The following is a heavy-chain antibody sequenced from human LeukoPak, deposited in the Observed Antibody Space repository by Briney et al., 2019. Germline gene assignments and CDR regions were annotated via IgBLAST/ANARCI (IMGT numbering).Heavy chain of an antibody. J-gene: IGHJ4*02. CDR1: GFTFSNYA. V-gene: IGHV3-30*01. Sequence: GGSLRLSCAPSGFTFSNYALHWVRQAPGKGLESVADISYDGSHKFYADSVRGRFPISRDNSKHTLFLQMNSLRPEDTAVYYCARGPDYDILADYFDYWGQGTLVTVSS. CDR2: ISYDGSHK. D-gene: IGHD3-9*01. CDR3: ARGPDYDILADYFDY.